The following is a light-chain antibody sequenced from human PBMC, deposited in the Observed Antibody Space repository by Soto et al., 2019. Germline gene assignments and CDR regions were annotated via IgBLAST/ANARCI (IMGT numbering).Light chain of an antibody. CDR3: QQYNNWPRT. V-gene: IGKV1-39*01. CDR2: AAS. J-gene: IGKJ5*01. Sequence: DIQMTQSPSSLSASVGDRVTITCRASQSISSYLNWYQQKPGKAPKLLIYAASSLQSGVPSRFSGSGSGTDFTLTISSLQNEDFAVYYCQQYNNWPRTFGQGTRLEIK. CDR1: QSISSY.